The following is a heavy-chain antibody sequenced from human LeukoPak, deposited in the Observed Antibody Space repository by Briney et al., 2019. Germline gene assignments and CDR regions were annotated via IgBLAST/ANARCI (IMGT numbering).Heavy chain of an antibody. Sequence: SVKVSCKASGGTFSSYAISWVRQAPGQGLEWMGRIIPIFGTADYAQKVQVRVRFTTYESNSTAYLELSSLRSKHTAMYDCAWGSLGAAGPKNAFDIWEQGTLDTVPS. J-gene: IGHJ3*02. CDR2: IIPIFGTA. CDR3: AWGSLGAAGPKNAFDI. CDR1: GGTFSSYA. V-gene: IGHV1-69*05. D-gene: IGHD6-13*01.